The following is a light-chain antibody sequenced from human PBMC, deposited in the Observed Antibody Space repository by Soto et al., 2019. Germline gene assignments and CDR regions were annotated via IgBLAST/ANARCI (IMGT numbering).Light chain of an antibody. CDR2: ATS. V-gene: IGKV3-20*01. Sequence: EIVLTQSPGTLSLSPGDRAILSCRTSQSVSTSHLAWYQQKPGQAPSLLIYATSSRAPDIPDRFRGSGSGTDFTLTISRLEPEDFAVYYCQQYGSSPPTFGQGTKVEI. J-gene: IGKJ1*01. CDR1: QSVSTSH. CDR3: QQYGSSPPT.